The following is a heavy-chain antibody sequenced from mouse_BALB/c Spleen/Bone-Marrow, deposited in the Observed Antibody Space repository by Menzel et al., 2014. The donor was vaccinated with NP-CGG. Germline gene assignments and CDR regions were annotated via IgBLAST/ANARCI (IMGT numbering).Heavy chain of an antibody. CDR3: APYYDGRSIAN. CDR2: LDSANGNI. D-gene: IGHD1-1*01. J-gene: IGHJ3*01. Sequence: GQLQESWAELVKPGASVEFSCRASGFNIKDTYKHWVTQRPEQGLGGVGRLDSANGNIKYDTQFQGTVTITADTSSNKAYLQLSSLKSKATYFYYSAPYYDGRSIANWGQGTLVTVS. CDR1: GFNIKDTY. V-gene: IGHV14-3*02.